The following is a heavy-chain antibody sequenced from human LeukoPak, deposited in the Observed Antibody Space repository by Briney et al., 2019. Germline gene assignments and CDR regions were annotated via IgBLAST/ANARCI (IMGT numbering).Heavy chain of an antibody. J-gene: IGHJ4*02. CDR1: GYSFNSYW. Sequence: GESLKISCKGSGYSFNSYWIGWVRQMPGKGLEWMGIIYPGDSDTRYSPSFQGQVTISADKSISTAYLQWSSLKASDTAMYYCARQRVKGYCSGGSCSPFDNWGQGTLVTVSS. CDR2: IYPGDSDT. V-gene: IGHV5-51*01. D-gene: IGHD2-15*01. CDR3: ARQRVKGYCSGGSCSPFDN.